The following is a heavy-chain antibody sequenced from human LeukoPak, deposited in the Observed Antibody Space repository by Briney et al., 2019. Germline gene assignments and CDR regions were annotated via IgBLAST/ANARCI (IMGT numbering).Heavy chain of an antibody. Sequence: SETLSLTCALSGGSITDYYYNWVRQPPGKGLEWIGEINHSGSTTYNPSLKSRVIIAVDTSKNQFSLKLTSVTAADTAVYYCARRLGYYGSGRDFDYWGQGTLVTVSS. CDR2: INHSGST. CDR1: GGSITDYY. D-gene: IGHD3-10*01. V-gene: IGHV4-34*01. CDR3: ARRLGYYGSGRDFDY. J-gene: IGHJ4*02.